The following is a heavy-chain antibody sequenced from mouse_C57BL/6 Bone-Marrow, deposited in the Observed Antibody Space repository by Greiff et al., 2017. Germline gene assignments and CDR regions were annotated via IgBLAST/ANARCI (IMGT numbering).Heavy chain of an antibody. Sequence: VQLKQSGTVLARPGASVKMSCKTSGYTFTSYWMHWVKQRPGPGLEWIGAIYPGNCDTSYNQKFKGKAKLTAVTSASPAYMELSSLTNEDSAVYYCTHYGSSFYWYFDVWGTGTTVTVSS. CDR2: IYPGNCDT. V-gene: IGHV1-5*01. J-gene: IGHJ1*03. CDR3: THYGSSFYWYFDV. D-gene: IGHD1-1*01. CDR1: GYTFTSYW.